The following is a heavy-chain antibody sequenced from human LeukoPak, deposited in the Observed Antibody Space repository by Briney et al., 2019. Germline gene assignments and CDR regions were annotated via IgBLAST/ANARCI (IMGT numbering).Heavy chain of an antibody. J-gene: IGHJ2*01. D-gene: IGHD2-2*01. CDR1: GGSISSYY. Sequence: SETLSLTCTVSGGSISSYYWSWIRQPPGKGLEWIGYIYYRGSTNYNPSLKSRVTISVDTSKNQFSLKLSSVTAADTAVYYCARDRGLVVVPAATGYFDLWGRGTLVTVSS. CDR2: IYYRGST. CDR3: ARDRGLVVVPAATGYFDL. V-gene: IGHV4-59*01.